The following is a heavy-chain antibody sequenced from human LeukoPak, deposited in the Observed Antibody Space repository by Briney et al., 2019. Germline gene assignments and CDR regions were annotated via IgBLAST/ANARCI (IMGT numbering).Heavy chain of an antibody. J-gene: IGHJ4*02. Sequence: PGGSLRLSCAASGFTFSSYAMTWVRQAPGKGLEWVSTISGSGDSTYYADSVKGRFTISRDNSKNTLYLQMNSLRAEDTAVYYCARIRTVTDWGQGTLVTVSS. CDR1: GFTFSSYA. D-gene: IGHD4-17*01. V-gene: IGHV3-23*01. CDR2: ISGSGDST. CDR3: ARIRTVTD.